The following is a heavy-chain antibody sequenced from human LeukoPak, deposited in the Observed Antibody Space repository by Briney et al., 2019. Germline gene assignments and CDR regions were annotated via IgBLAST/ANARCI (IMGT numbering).Heavy chain of an antibody. D-gene: IGHD4-23*01. CDR3: AKSRVTSTFDGFDV. J-gene: IGHJ3*01. CDR1: GFSFSSYA. CDR2: IGGSGGST. Sequence: GGSLRLSCAASGFSFSSYAMSWVRQAPGKGLEWVSGIGGSGGSTDYADSVKGRFTISRDNSKNTLYLQMNSLRAEDTAVYYCAKSRVTSTFDGFDVWGQGTMVTVSS. V-gene: IGHV3-23*01.